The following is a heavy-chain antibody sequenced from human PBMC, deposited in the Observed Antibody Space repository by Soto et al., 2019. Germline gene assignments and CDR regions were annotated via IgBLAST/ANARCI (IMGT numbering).Heavy chain of an antibody. D-gene: IGHD3-10*01. CDR1: GGSISGYY. J-gene: IGHJ4*02. CDR2: IYYSGTT. Sequence: SETLSLTCTVSGGSISGYYWSWIRQPPGKGLEWIGYIYYSGTTSYNPSLNSRVTMSVDTSKNQFSLKVNSVTAADTAVYYCARESYYGSGATVVAYWGQVTLVTVS. CDR3: ARESYYGSGATVVAY. V-gene: IGHV4-59*01.